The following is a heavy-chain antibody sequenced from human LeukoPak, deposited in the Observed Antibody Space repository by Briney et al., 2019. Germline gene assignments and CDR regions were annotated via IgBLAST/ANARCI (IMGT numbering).Heavy chain of an antibody. J-gene: IGHJ4*02. CDR3: AKAWDFDY. CDR1: GFTFDDYA. CDR2: ISWNSGSI. D-gene: IGHD3-16*01. Sequence: GGSLRLSCAASGFTFDDYAMHWVRQAPGKGLEWVSGISWNSGSIGYADSVKGRFTISRDNAKNSLYLQMNSLRAEDTALYCCAKAWDFDYWGQGTLVTVSS. V-gene: IGHV3-9*01.